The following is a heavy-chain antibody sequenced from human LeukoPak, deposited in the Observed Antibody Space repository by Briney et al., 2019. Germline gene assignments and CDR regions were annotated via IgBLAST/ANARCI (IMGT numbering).Heavy chain of an antibody. CDR3: ARDLGPSRGFDY. V-gene: IGHV4-59*02. CDR2: VFYTGST. CDR1: GASVSPYY. D-gene: IGHD3-10*01. J-gene: IGHJ4*02. Sequence: SETLSFTCTVSGASVSPYYWSWIRQPPGKGLEWIGCVFYTGSTTYNPSLKSRLTISVDTSKSQFSLKLNSVTAADTAVYYCARDLGPSRGFDYWGRGTLVTVSS.